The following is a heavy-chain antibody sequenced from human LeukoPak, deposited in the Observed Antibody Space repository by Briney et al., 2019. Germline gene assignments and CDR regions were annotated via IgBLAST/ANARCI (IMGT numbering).Heavy chain of an antibody. V-gene: IGHV3-21*01. Sequence: GGSLRLSCAASGFTFSSYSMNWVRQAPGKWLEWVSSISSSSSYIYYADSVKGRFTISRDNAKNSLYLQMNSLRAEDTAVYYCARGTYYDFWSAEESRYYFDYWGQGTLVTVSS. CDR3: ARGTYYDFWSAEESRYYFDY. D-gene: IGHD3-3*01. CDR2: ISSSSSYI. CDR1: GFTFSSYS. J-gene: IGHJ4*02.